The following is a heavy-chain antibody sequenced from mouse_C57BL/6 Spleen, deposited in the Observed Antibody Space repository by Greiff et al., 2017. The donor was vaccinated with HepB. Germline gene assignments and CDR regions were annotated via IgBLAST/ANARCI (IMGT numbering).Heavy chain of an antibody. Sequence: EVKVVESGGGLVKPGGSLKLSCAASGFTFSSYAMSWVRQTPEKRLEWVATISDGGSYTYYPDNVKGRFTISRDNAKNNLYLQMSHLKSEDTAMYYCARDRRYGSSLDYWGQGTTLTVSS. CDR2: ISDGGSYT. V-gene: IGHV5-4*01. J-gene: IGHJ2*01. CDR3: ARDRRYGSSLDY. CDR1: GFTFSSYA. D-gene: IGHD1-1*01.